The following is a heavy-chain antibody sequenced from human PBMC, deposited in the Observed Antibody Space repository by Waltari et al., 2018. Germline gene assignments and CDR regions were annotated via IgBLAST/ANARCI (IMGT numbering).Heavy chain of an antibody. Sequence: QVQLPESGPGLVQPSETLSLTCTISGGSINNYHWSWFRQPPGKGLEWIAYIYYTGSTNYNPALRGRVTMSLDTSKNQFSLNLSAVTAADTAFYCCARGEMANWVYFDYWGQGTLVTVSS. CDR2: IYYTGST. V-gene: IGHV4-59*08. CDR3: ARGEMANWVYFDY. D-gene: IGHD1-1*01. CDR1: GGSINNYH. J-gene: IGHJ4*02.